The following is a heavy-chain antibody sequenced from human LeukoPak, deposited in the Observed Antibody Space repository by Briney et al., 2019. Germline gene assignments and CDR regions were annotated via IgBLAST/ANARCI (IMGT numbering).Heavy chain of an antibody. D-gene: IGHD5-24*01. CDR3: ARGEMATIEDAFDI. J-gene: IGHJ3*02. Sequence: SETLSLTCSVSGYSISSGYYWGWIRQPPGKGLEWIGEINHSGSTNYNPSLKSRVTISVDTSKNQFSLKLSSVTAADTAVYYCARGEMATIEDAFDIWGQGTMVTVSS. V-gene: IGHV4-38-2*02. CDR2: INHSGST. CDR1: GYSISSGYY.